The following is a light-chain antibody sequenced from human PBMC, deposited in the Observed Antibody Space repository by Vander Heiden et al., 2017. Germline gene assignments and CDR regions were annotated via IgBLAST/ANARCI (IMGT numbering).Light chain of an antibody. CDR2: DAS. CDR1: QSITTY. Sequence: DIQMTQSPSSLSASVGDRVTITCRASQSITTYLNWYQQKPGKAPNLLIYDASSLQSGVPSRFSGSGSGTDFTLTISRLQPEDFATYYCQQRDSTPWTFGQGTKVEIK. CDR3: QQRDSTPWT. J-gene: IGKJ1*01. V-gene: IGKV1-39*01.